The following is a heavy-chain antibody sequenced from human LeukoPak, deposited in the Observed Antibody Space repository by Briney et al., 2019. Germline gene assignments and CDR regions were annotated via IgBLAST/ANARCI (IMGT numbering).Heavy chain of an antibody. CDR2: IYYSGST. D-gene: IGHD3-16*02. Sequence: SETLSLTCTVSGGSIGSSSYYWGWIRQPPGKGLEWIGRIYYSGSTYYNPSLKSRVTISVDTSKNQFSLKLSSVTAADTAVYYCARTIMITFGGVIAYYMDVWGKGTTVTVSS. CDR3: ARTIMITFGGVIAYYMDV. J-gene: IGHJ6*03. V-gene: IGHV4-39*01. CDR1: GGSIGSSSYY.